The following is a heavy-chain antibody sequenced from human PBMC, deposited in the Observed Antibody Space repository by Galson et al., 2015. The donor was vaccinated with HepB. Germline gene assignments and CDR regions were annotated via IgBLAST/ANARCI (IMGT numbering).Heavy chain of an antibody. Sequence: SLRLSCAASGFTFSSYWMSWVRQAPGKGLEWVANIKQDGSEKYYVDSVQPLDSPLADNSKNTLYLQMNSLRAEDTAVYYCAKDLSSTTWWDAFDIWGQGTMVTVSS. CDR2: IKQDGSEK. CDR3: AKDLSSTTWWDAFDI. J-gene: IGHJ3*02. D-gene: IGHD2-2*01. CDR1: GFTFSSYW. V-gene: IGHV3-7*03.